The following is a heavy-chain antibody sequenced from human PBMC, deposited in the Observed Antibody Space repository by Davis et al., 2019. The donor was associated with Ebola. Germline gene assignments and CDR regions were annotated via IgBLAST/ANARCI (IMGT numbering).Heavy chain of an antibody. CDR3: ARHKTTVTYYYYYYMDV. V-gene: IGHV3-30-3*01. Sequence: GGSLRLSCAASGFTFSSYAMHWVRQAPGKGLEWVAVISYDGSNKYYADSVKGRFTISRDNSKNTLYLQMNSLRAEDTAVYYCARHKTTVTYYYYYYMDVWGKGTTVTVSS. CDR1: GFTFSSYA. J-gene: IGHJ6*03. D-gene: IGHD4-11*01. CDR2: ISYDGSNK.